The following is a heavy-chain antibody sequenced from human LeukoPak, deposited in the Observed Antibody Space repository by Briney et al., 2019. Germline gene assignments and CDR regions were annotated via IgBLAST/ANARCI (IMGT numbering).Heavy chain of an antibody. J-gene: IGHJ4*02. CDR2: IYTSGST. Sequence: SETLSLTCTVSGGSISSYYRSWIRQPAGKGLEWIGRIYTSGSTNYNPSLKSRVTMSVDTSKNRFSLKLSSVTAADTAVYYCARDQSGYSYGTVDYWGQGTLVTVSS. V-gene: IGHV4-4*07. D-gene: IGHD5-18*01. CDR3: ARDQSGYSYGTVDY. CDR1: GGSISSYY.